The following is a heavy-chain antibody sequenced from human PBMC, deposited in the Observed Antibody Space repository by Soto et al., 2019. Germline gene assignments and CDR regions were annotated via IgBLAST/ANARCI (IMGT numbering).Heavy chain of an antibody. Sequence: GGSLRLACAGSGFTFSRYPVRWVRQPPGKGLEWVSTLSGSGSGSYYPDSLRGRFTISRDNSKNTLYLQMNNLRAEDTAVYYCAKAPISLDGSGYYFASFDYWGHGTRVTVSS. CDR3: AKAPISLDGSGYYFASFDY. D-gene: IGHD3-22*01. V-gene: IGHV3-23*01. CDR1: GFTFSRYP. J-gene: IGHJ4*01. CDR2: LSGSGSGS.